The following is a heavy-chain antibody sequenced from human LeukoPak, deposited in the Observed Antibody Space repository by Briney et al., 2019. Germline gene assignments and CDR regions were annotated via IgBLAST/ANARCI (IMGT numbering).Heavy chain of an antibody. CDR3: AGLRFDFWSGYTHPYFDY. Sequence: SETLSLTCTVSGGSISSSSYSWGWIRQPPGKGLEWIGSIYYSGTTYYNPSLKSRVTISVDTSTIQFSLKLSSVAATDTAVYFCAGLRFDFWSGYTHPYFDYWGQGPLVTVSS. D-gene: IGHD3-3*01. CDR1: GGSISSSSYS. V-gene: IGHV4-39*01. J-gene: IGHJ4*02. CDR2: IYYSGTT.